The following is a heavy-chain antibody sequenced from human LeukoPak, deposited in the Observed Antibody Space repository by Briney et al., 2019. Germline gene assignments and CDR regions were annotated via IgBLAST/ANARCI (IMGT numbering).Heavy chain of an antibody. CDR2: IYTSGST. V-gene: IGHV4-4*07. Sequence: KTSETLSLTCTVSGVSISSYYWSWIRQPAGKGLEWIGRIYTSGSTNYNPSLKSRVTMSVDTSKNQFSLKLSSVTAADTAVYYCARDPGGNYDFWSGSPTYYFDYWGQGTLVTVSS. J-gene: IGHJ4*02. D-gene: IGHD3-3*01. CDR3: ARDPGGNYDFWSGSPTYYFDY. CDR1: GVSISSYY.